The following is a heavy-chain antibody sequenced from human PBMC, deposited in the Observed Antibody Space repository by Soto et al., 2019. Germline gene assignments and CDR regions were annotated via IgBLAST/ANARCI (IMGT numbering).Heavy chain of an antibody. D-gene: IGHD6-6*01. CDR3: ARELESSSFYYYYGMDV. CDR1: GYTFTSYG. V-gene: IGHV1-18*01. J-gene: IGHJ6*02. Sequence: VKVSCKASGYTFTSYGISWVRQAPGQGLEWMGWISAYNGNTNYAQKLQGRVTMTTDTSTSTAYMELRSLRSDDTAVYYCARELESSSFYYYYGMDVWGQGTTVTVSS. CDR2: ISAYNGNT.